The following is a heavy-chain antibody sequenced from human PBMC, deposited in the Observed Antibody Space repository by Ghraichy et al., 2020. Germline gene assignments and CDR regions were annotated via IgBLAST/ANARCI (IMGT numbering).Heavy chain of an antibody. CDR3: AKAGGVAGDYYYYGMDV. CDR2: ISWDGGST. D-gene: IGHD6-19*01. Sequence: GESLNISCAASGFTFDDYAMHWVRQAPGKGLEWVSLISWDGGSTYYADSVKGRFTISRDNSKNSLYLQMNSLRAEDTALYYCAKAGGVAGDYYYYGMDVWGQGTTVTVSS. J-gene: IGHJ6*02. V-gene: IGHV3-43D*04. CDR1: GFTFDDYA.